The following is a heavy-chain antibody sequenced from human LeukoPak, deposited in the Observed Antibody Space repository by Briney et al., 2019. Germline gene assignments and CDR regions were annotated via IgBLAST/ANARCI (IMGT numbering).Heavy chain of an antibody. Sequence: PGGSLRLSCAASGFTFDDYAMHWVRQVSGKGLEWVSLISGDGGSTYYADSVKGRFTISRDNSKNSLYLQMNSLRTEDTALYYCAKVTPRGGVVSLDYWGQGTPVTVSS. CDR1: GFTFDDYA. V-gene: IGHV3-43*02. CDR3: AKVTPRGGVVSLDY. CDR2: ISGDGGST. J-gene: IGHJ4*02. D-gene: IGHD3-3*01.